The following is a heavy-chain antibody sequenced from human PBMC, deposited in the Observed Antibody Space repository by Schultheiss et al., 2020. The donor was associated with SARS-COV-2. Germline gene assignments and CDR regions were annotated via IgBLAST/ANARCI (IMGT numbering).Heavy chain of an antibody. J-gene: IGHJ6*02. D-gene: IGHD2-8*01. CDR2: ILSSGSYT. CDR1: GFTFSDYY. V-gene: IGHV3-11*06. Sequence: GGSLRLSCAASGFTFSDYYMSWIRQAPGKGLEWVSHILSSGSYTNYADSVKGRFTISRDNAKSSLFLQMNSLRAEDTAVYYCARGDECAKGVCYFYGMDVWGQGTTVTVSS. CDR3: ARGDECAKGVCYFYGMDV.